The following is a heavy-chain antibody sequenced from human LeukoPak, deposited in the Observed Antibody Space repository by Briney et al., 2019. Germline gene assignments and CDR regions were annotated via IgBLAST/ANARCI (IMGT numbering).Heavy chain of an antibody. CDR3: ATDRVVVPAARGGWFDP. CDR2: FDPEDGET. Sequence: ASVKVSCKASGYTFTGYYMHWVRQAPGQGLEWMGGFDPEDGETIYAQKFQGRVTMTEDTSTDTAYMELSSLRSEDTAVYYCATDRVVVPAARGGWFDPWGQGTLVTVSS. V-gene: IGHV1-24*01. D-gene: IGHD2-2*01. CDR1: GYTFTGYY. J-gene: IGHJ5*02.